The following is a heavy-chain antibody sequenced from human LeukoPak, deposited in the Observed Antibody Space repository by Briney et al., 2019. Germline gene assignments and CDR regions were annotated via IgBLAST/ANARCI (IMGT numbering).Heavy chain of an antibody. CDR2: MYSSGSA. J-gene: IGHJ5*01. V-gene: IGHV4-4*07. Sequence: SETLSLTCTVSGGSISSYYWSWIRQPAGEGLEWIGRMYSSGSADYNPSLKSRVTMSVDTSKSQFSLKLSAVTAADSAVYYCARDPSHSRGWFDSWGQGTLVTVSS. CDR3: ARDPSHSRGWFDS. CDR1: GGSISSYY. D-gene: IGHD6-19*01.